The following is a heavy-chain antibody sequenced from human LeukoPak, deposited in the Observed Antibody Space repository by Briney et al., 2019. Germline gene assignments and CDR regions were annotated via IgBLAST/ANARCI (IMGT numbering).Heavy chain of an antibody. CDR1: GGSISSYY. D-gene: IGHD6-13*01. J-gene: IGHJ2*01. CDR2: IYYSGST. V-gene: IGHV4-59*01. CDR3: ARLAAALEFYWYFDL. Sequence: PSETLSLTCTVSGGSISSYYWSWIRQPPGKGLEWIGYIYYSGSTNYNPSLKSRVTISVDTSKNQFSLKLSSVTAADTAVYYCARLAAALEFYWYFDLWGRGTLVTVSS.